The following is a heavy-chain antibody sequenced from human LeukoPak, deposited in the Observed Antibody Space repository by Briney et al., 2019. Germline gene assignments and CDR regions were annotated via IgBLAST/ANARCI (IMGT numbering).Heavy chain of an antibody. J-gene: IGHJ4*02. V-gene: IGHV3-23*01. CDR3: AKAYRTWGVPAAFFDY. CDR2: ISAGGGST. Sequence: GGSLRLSCAASGFTFTSYAMSWVRQAPGEGLEWVSAISAGGGSTYYADSVKGRFTISRDTSKNTLYLQMNSLRVEDTAVYYCAKAYRTWGVPAAFFDYWGQGTLVTVSS. D-gene: IGHD2-2*01. CDR1: GFTFTSYA.